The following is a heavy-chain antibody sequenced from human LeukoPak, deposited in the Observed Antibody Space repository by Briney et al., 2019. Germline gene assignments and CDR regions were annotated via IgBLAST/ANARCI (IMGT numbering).Heavy chain of an antibody. D-gene: IGHD1-26*01. CDR3: ARDTFSYSETYPYYFDY. CDR2: TYYRSKWYN. V-gene: IGHV6-1*01. CDR1: GDSVSSNSAA. Sequence: SQTLSLTCAISGDSVSSNSAAWNWIRQSPSRGLEWLGRTYYRSKWYNDYAVSVKSRITINPDTSKNQFSLQLNSVTPEDTAVYYCARDTFSYSETYPYYFDYWGQGTLVTVSS. J-gene: IGHJ4*02.